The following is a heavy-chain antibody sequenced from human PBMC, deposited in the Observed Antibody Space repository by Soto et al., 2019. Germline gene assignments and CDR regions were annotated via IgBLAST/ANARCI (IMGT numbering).Heavy chain of an antibody. V-gene: IGHV2-5*02. Sequence: QITLKESGPTLVKPTQTLTLTCTFSGFSLTTSGVGVRWIRQPPGKALEWLGLIYWDHDKRYTPSLKCSLTIAKDTPKYLVVLTMTNMAPPDTATYFCAHRTTTVTWWFDPWGQGTLVTVSS. CDR2: IYWDHDK. CDR3: AHRTTTVTWWFDP. D-gene: IGHD4-17*01. CDR1: GFSLTTSGVG. J-gene: IGHJ5*02.